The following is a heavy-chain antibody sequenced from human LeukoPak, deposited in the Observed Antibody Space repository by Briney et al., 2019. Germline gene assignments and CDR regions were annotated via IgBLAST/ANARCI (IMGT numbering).Heavy chain of an antibody. Sequence: PGGSLRLSCAASGFTFSSYWMHWVRQAPGKGLVWVSCINSDGRSTSFADSVKGRFTISRDNAKDTLYLQMNSLRTEDTAVYYGARDQLYCTGGICDFDYWGQGTLVTVSS. D-gene: IGHD2-8*02. CDR1: GFTFSSYW. CDR3: ARDQLYCTGGICDFDY. J-gene: IGHJ4*02. CDR2: INSDGRST. V-gene: IGHV3-74*01.